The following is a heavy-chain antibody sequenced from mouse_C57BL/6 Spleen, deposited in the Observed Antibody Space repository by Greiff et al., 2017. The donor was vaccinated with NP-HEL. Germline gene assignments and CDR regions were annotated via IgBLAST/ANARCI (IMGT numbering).Heavy chain of an antibody. V-gene: IGHV14-4*01. J-gene: IGHJ3*01. Sequence: EVQLQQSGAELVRPGASVKLSCTASGFNIKDDYMHWVKQRPEQGLEWIGWIDPENGDTEYASKFQGKATITADTSSNTAYLQLSSLTSEDTAVYYWTRGYDVAWFAYWGQGTLVTVSA. CDR1: GFNIKDDY. CDR3: TRGYDVAWFAY. D-gene: IGHD2-2*01. CDR2: IDPENGDT.